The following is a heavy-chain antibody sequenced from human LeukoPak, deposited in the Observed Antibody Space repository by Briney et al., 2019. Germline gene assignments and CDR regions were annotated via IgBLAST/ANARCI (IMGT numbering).Heavy chain of an antibody. V-gene: IGHV4-39*01. CDR3: ARGGSGSSPDY. Sequence: SETLSLTCTVSGGSISSDNYHWGWIRQPPGKGLEWVGTISDSGSTNYNPSLKSRVTISVDTSKNQFSLKLSSVTAADTAMYYCARGGSGSSPDYWGQGTLVTVSS. D-gene: IGHD3-10*01. CDR2: ISDSGST. CDR1: GGSISSDNYH. J-gene: IGHJ4*02.